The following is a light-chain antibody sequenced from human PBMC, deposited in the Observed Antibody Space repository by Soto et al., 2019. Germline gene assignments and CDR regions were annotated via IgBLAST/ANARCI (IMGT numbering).Light chain of an antibody. CDR3: QQNVTTPRT. V-gene: IGKV1-39*01. CDR2: GAS. Sequence: DIQLTQSPSSLSASVGDRLTITCRASQTITTSLNWYQQTPGKAPKVLIFGASNLQSGVPARFSGSGSGTDFTLTITSLQPEDSATYYCQQNVTTPRTFGRGTKVEIK. J-gene: IGKJ1*01. CDR1: QTITTS.